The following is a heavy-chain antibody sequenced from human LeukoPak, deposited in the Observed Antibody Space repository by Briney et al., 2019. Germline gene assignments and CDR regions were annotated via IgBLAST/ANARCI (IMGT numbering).Heavy chain of an antibody. CDR2: IREDGSEK. J-gene: IGHJ4*02. D-gene: IGHD3-16*02. Sequence: GGSLRLSXATSGFTFSNYWMTWVRQAPGKGLEWVASIREDGSEKDYVDSVKGRFTISRDNAKNSLYLQMNSLRAEDTAVYYCARSYDYIWGTYRPFYYFDYWGQGTMVTVSS. CDR3: ARSYDYIWGTYRPFYYFDY. V-gene: IGHV3-7*01. CDR1: GFTFSNYW.